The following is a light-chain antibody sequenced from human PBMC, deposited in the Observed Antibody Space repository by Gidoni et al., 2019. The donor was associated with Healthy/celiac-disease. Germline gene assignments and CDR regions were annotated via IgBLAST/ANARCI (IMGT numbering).Light chain of an antibody. CDR1: QSLLHSNGYNY. CDR2: LGS. Sequence: DIVMTQSPLSLPVTPGEPASISCRSIQSLLHSNGYNYLDWYLQKPGQSPQLLIYLGSNRASGVPDRFSGSGSGTDFTLKISRVEAEDVGAYYCMQALQTPITFGGGTKVEIK. CDR3: MQALQTPIT. J-gene: IGKJ4*01. V-gene: IGKV2-28*01.